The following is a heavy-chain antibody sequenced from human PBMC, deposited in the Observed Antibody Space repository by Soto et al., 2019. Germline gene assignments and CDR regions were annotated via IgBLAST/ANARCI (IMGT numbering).Heavy chain of an antibody. CDR1: GFTFSSYA. V-gene: IGHV3-23*01. J-gene: IGHJ6*02. CDR3: AKGESSWYGMDV. D-gene: IGHD6-13*01. CDR2: ISGSGGST. Sequence: PGGSLRLSCAASGFTFSSYAMSWVRQAPGKGLEWVSAISGSGGSTYYTDSVKGRFTISRDNSKNTLYLQMNSLRAEDTAVYYCAKGESSWYGMDVWGQGTTVTVSS.